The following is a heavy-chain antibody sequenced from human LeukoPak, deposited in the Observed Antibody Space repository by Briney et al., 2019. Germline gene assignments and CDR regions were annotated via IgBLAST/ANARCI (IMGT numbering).Heavy chain of an antibody. CDR2: IGSRSSSI. CDR3: ARGWLPFDY. CDR1: GFTFSSYS. V-gene: IGHV3-21*01. D-gene: IGHD5-12*01. J-gene: IGHJ4*02. Sequence: GGSLRLSCAASGFTFSSYSMNWVRQAPGKGLEWVSSIGSRSSSIYYADSIKGRFTISRDNAKNSLYLQMNSLRAEDTAVYYCARGWLPFDYWGQGTLVTVSS.